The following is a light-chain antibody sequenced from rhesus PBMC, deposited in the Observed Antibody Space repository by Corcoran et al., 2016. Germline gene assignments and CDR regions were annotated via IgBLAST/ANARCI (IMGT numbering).Light chain of an antibody. Sequence: DIQMTQSPSSLPASVGDRVTITCRASQGISNWLAWYQQKPGKAPKLLIYRASNLESGVPSRFSGIGSRTDFTLTISSLHPEDIATYYCQQHDHSPFTFGPGTKLDIK. J-gene: IGKJ3*01. CDR2: RAS. CDR1: QGISNW. CDR3: QQHDHSPFT. V-gene: IGKV1-69*01.